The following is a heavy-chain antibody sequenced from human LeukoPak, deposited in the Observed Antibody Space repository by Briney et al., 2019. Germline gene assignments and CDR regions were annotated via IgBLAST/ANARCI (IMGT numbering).Heavy chain of an antibody. CDR3: ARDPETYYFDY. CDR1: GFTFSDYY. V-gene: IGHV3-33*08. Sequence: PGGSLRLSCAASGFTFSDYYMSWIRQAPGKGLEWVAVIWFDGSNKYYADSVKGRFTISRDNSKNTLYLQMNSLRAEDTAVYYCARDPETYYFDYWGQGTLVTVSS. CDR2: IWFDGSNK. J-gene: IGHJ4*02.